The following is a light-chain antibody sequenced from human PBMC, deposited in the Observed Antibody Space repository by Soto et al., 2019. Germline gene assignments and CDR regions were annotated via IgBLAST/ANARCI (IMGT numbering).Light chain of an antibody. J-gene: IGKJ2*01. V-gene: IGKV3-15*01. CDR3: QQYYQWPSYT. Sequence: EIVMTQSPLRLSASAGEIAICSCRASQSVGSNIAWYQQKPGQSPRLLVYDASTRATAIPARFSGSGSGTEFTLTINTLQPEDFAVYYCQQYYQWPSYTFGQGTKVDIK. CDR1: QSVGSN. CDR2: DAS.